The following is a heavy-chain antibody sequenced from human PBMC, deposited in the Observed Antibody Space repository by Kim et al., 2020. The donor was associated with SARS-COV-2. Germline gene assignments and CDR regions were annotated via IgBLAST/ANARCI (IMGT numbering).Heavy chain of an antibody. CDR3: ETSDY. Sequence: GGSLRLSCEASGFTFGRYAMSWARQAPGKGLEWVSTISDGGVRTHYADSVKGRFTIPRANSKSTLFLHMNSLRAEDTAVYYCETSDYWGPGSLVTVSS. J-gene: IGHJ4*02. CDR2: ISDGGVRT. CDR1: GFTFGRYA. V-gene: IGHV3-23*01.